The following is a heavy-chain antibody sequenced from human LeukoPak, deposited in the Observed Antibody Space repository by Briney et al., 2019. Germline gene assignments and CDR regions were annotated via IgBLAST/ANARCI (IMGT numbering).Heavy chain of an antibody. CDR1: GGSISGFY. CDR2: IYYTGST. D-gene: IGHD2-15*01. CDR3: ARGVVAAPQTFYY. Sequence: SETLSLTCTVPGGSISGFYWSWIRQPPGKGQEWIGYIYYTGSTNYNPPLKSRVSISVDTSKNQFSPKLCSVTAADTAVYYGARGVVAAPQTFYYWGQGTLVAVSS. J-gene: IGHJ4*02. V-gene: IGHV4-59*01.